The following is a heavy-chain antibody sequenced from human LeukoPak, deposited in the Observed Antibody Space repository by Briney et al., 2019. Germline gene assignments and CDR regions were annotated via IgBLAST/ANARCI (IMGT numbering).Heavy chain of an antibody. CDR2: IYYSGST. Sequence: SETLSLTCTVSGGSISSYYWSWIRQPPGKGLEWIGYIYYSGSTNYNPSLKSRVTISVDTSKNQFSLKLSSVTAADTAVYYCARFHCSSTSCYYYYYYYMDVWGKGTTVTVSS. V-gene: IGHV4-59*08. J-gene: IGHJ6*03. D-gene: IGHD2-2*01. CDR1: GGSISSYY. CDR3: ARFHCSSTSCYYYYYYYMDV.